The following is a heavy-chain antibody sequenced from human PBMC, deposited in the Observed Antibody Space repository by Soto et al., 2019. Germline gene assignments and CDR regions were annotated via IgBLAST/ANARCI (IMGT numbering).Heavy chain of an antibody. J-gene: IGHJ6*02. CDR2: IIPILGTS. V-gene: IGHV1-69*13. CDR1: GCPLSGYA. D-gene: IGHD2-2*01. Sequence: SVKVGWRSSGCPLSGYAITMVRQAPGQGLEWMGGIIPILGTSNYAQKFQGRVTITADESTSTAYMELRSLRSEDTAVYYCARDRSEVVPAAIGYYYYGMDVWGQGTTVTVYS. CDR3: ARDRSEVVPAAIGYYYYGMDV.